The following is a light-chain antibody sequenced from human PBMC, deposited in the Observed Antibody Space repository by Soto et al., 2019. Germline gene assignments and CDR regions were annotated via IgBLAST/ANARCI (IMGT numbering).Light chain of an antibody. CDR3: AAWDHSLSGWM. V-gene: IGLV1-47*01. CDR1: SSNIGSDF. Sequence: QPVLTQPPSASATPGQRVTISCSGSSSNIGSDFVFWYQQLPGTAPKLLIYRNNQRPSGVPDRFSGSKSGTSASLAISGLRSEDEADYYCAAWDHSLSGWMIGGGTKVT. J-gene: IGLJ3*02. CDR2: RNN.